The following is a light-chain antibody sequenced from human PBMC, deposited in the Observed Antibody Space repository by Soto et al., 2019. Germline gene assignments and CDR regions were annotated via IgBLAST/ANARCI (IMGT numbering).Light chain of an antibody. CDR1: QGIGVR. Sequence: DIQMTQSPSSLSAPIGDRVTITCRASQGIGVRLAWFQQKTGKVPQYLIEAASTLARGVPARFRGSGSGTDFILTINRLQPEDVATYYCLQVNSFPRTFGPGTKVDIK. CDR3: LQVNSFPRT. V-gene: IGKV1-12*01. J-gene: IGKJ1*01. CDR2: AAS.